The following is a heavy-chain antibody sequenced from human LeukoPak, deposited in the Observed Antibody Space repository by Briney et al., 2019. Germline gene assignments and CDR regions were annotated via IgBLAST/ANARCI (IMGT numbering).Heavy chain of an antibody. CDR2: IYYSGST. CDR1: GGXISSSSYY. Sequence: PSETLSLTCTVSGGXISSSSYYWGWIRQPPGKGLEWIGSIYYSGSTYYNPSLKSRVTISVDTSKNQFSLKLSSVTAADTAVYYCARLSSSGWYLFDYWGQGTLVTVSS. V-gene: IGHV4-39*01. J-gene: IGHJ4*02. D-gene: IGHD6-19*01. CDR3: ARLSSSGWYLFDY.